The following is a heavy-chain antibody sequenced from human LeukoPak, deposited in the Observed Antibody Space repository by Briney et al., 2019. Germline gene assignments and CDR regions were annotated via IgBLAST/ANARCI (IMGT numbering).Heavy chain of an antibody. V-gene: IGHV3-23*01. Sequence: GGSLRLSCAASGFTFSTYAMNWVRQAPGKGLEWVSSIGGSGGSTYYADSVKGRFTLSRDNSRNTLYLQMNSLRVEGTAVYYCAKVSYGATVTTNDWGQGTLVTVSS. CDR3: AKVSYGATVTTND. D-gene: IGHD4-17*01. CDR2: IGGSGGST. CDR1: GFTFSTYA. J-gene: IGHJ4*02.